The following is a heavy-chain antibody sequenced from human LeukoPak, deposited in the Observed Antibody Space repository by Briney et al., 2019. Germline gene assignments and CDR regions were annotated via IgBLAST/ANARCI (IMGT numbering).Heavy chain of an antibody. D-gene: IGHD2-8*01. CDR2: IYYSGST. CDR3: TRPTNLEAFDI. Sequence: MSSETLSLTCTVSGGSVSSGTYYWSWIRQPPGKGLEWIGYIYYSGSTNYNPSLKSRVTVSVDTSKNQCSLKLSSVTTADTAVYYCTRPTNLEAFDIWGQGTMVTVSS. CDR1: GGSVSSGTYY. V-gene: IGHV4-61*01. J-gene: IGHJ3*02.